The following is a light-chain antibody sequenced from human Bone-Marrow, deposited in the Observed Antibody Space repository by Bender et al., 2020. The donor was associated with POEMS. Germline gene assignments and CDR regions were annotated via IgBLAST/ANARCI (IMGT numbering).Light chain of an antibody. CDR2: DST. Sequence: QSALTQPASVSGSPGQSITISCTGTSSDIGASEYVSWYQQLPGKAPKLIIYDSTKRPSGVSPRFSASKSGNLAFLTISGLQTEGEADYYCCSFAGGPYVFGAGT. J-gene: IGLJ1*01. CDR1: SSDIGASEY. V-gene: IGLV2-14*03. CDR3: CSFAGGPYV.